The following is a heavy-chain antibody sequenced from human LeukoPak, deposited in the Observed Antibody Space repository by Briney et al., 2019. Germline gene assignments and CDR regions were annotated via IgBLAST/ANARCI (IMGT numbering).Heavy chain of an antibody. CDR2: MNPNSGNT. V-gene: IGHV1-8*03. D-gene: IGHD2-15*01. CDR1: GYTFTSYD. Sequence: ASVKVSCKASGYTFTSYDINWVRQATGQGLEWMGWMNPNSGNTGYAQKFQGRVTITRNTSISTAYMKLSSLRSEDTAVYYCARGLGYCSGGSCYRRFDPWGQGTLVTVSS. J-gene: IGHJ5*02. CDR3: ARGLGYCSGGSCYRRFDP.